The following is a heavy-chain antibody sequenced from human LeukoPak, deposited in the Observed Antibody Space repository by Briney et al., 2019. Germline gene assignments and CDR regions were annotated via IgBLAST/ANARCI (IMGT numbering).Heavy chain of an antibody. Sequence: GGSLRLSCAASGFTFSSYEMNWVRQAPGKGLEWVSYISSSGSTIYYADSVKGRFTISRDNAKNSLYLQMSSLRAEDTAVYYCARAPPSSWYRQDAFDIWGQGTMVTVSS. CDR3: ARAPPSSWYRQDAFDI. D-gene: IGHD6-13*01. J-gene: IGHJ3*02. V-gene: IGHV3-48*03. CDR2: ISSSGSTI. CDR1: GFTFSSYE.